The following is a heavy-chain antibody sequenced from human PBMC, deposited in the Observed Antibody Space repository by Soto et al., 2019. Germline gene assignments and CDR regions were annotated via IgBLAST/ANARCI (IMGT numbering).Heavy chain of an antibody. J-gene: IGHJ4*02. Sequence: EVQLLESGGGLAQPGGSLRLSCAASGFTFSSYAMTWVRQTPGKGLEWVSAISGSGGSTYYADSVKGRFTISRDNSKNTLYLQMNSLRAEDTAVYYCAKSSLEGSSSGRAGDYWGQGTLVTVSS. V-gene: IGHV3-23*01. CDR1: GFTFSSYA. CDR2: ISGSGGST. D-gene: IGHD6-6*01. CDR3: AKSSLEGSSSGRAGDY.